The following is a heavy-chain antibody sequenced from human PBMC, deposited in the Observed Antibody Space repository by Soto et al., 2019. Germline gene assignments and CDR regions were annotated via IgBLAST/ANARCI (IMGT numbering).Heavy chain of an antibody. D-gene: IGHD3-10*01. J-gene: IGHJ4*02. Sequence: GGSLRLSCAASGFAFSSYPLRWVRRAPGKGLEWVAVLSDNEDNHYYADSVKGRFTISRDNSKNTLYLQMDSLSSEDTAVYYCARDLRPSYGSARFDSWGQGTLVTVSS. CDR3: ARDLRPSYGSARFDS. CDR2: LSDNEDNH. V-gene: IGHV3-30-3*01. CDR1: GFAFSSYP.